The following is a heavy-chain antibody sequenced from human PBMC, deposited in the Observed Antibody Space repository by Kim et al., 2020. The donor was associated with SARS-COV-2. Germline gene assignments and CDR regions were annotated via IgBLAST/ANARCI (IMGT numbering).Heavy chain of an antibody. D-gene: IGHD2-8*02. V-gene: IGHV4-39*01. J-gene: IGHJ4*02. CDR2: LSYSGRR. Sequence: SETLSPTCTVSGASIGSHGYFWAWIRQPPGRGLEWIGSLSYSGRRYYNPSLERRITTSXXTSKTQFSLXLTSVTAADTAVYHCARLXAFTGXXTAYYFDFWGQGTLVTVSS. CDR3: ARLXAFTGXXTAYYFDF. CDR1: GASIGSHGYF.